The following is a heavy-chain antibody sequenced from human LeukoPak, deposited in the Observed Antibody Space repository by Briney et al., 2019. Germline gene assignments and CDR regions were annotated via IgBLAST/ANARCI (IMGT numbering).Heavy chain of an antibody. V-gene: IGHV4-31*03. Sequence: LSQTLSLTCTVSGGSISSGGYYWSWIRQHPGKGLEWIGYIYYSGSTYYNPSLKSRVTISVDTSKNQFSLKLSSVTAADTAVYYCARGSAAAGTSYWGQGTLVTVSP. CDR3: ARGSAAAGTSY. J-gene: IGHJ4*02. CDR2: IYYSGST. CDR1: GGSISSGGYY. D-gene: IGHD6-13*01.